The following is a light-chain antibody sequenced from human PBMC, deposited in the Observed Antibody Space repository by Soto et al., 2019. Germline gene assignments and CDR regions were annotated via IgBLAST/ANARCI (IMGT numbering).Light chain of an antibody. CDR3: MQCTHWPYT. CDR1: QSLAYSAGNTY. CDR2: SVS. Sequence: VVMTQSPLSMPVTLGQPASISCRSSQSLAYSAGNTYLNWFQQRPGQSPRRLIYSVSNRDSGVPDRFSGSGSGTDFTLKISRVEAEDVGVYYCMQCTHWPYTFGQGTKLEIK. J-gene: IGKJ2*01. V-gene: IGKV2-30*01.